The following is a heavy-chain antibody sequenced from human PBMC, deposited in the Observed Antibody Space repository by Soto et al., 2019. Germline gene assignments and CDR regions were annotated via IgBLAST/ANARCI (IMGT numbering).Heavy chain of an antibody. J-gene: IGHJ6*02. CDR3: ARADRTLVTSYSLDV. CDR1: GGSFSGYY. D-gene: IGHD2-21*02. Sequence: ETLSLTCAVYGGSFSGYYWTWIRQPPGKGLEWIGEINHSGTINFNPSLKSRLTISLDTSKKHFFLKLSSVTDADTAAYYCARADRTLVTSYSLDVWGQGTTVTVSS. V-gene: IGHV4-34*01. CDR2: INHSGTI.